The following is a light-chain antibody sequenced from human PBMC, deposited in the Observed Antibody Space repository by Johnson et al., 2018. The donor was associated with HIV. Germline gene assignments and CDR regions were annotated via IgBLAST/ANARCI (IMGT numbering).Light chain of an antibody. Sequence: QSVLTQSPSVSAAPGQKVTISCSGNTCDIGNNYVSCHQQLPGTAPKLLIYDNNKRPSGIPDRFSGSKSGTSATLGITGLQTGDEADYYCGTWDSSLSAQVFGAGTKVTVL. CDR3: GTWDSSLSAQV. CDR1: TCDIGNNY. V-gene: IGLV1-51*01. J-gene: IGLJ1*01. CDR2: DNN.